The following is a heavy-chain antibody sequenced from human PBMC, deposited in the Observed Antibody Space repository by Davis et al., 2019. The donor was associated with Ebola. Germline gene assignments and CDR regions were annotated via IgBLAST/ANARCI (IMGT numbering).Heavy chain of an antibody. CDR3: ARAVYCTNDVCSSQNWFDP. V-gene: IGHV3-21*01. CDR1: GVTFSSYT. CDR2: TSSSSDYI. J-gene: IGHJ5*02. D-gene: IGHD2-8*01. Sequence: GGSLRLSCAASGVTFSSYTMNWVRRAPGKGLEWVASTSSSSDYIYYADSVKGRFTISRDNAKKSLYLQMSSLRAEDTAVYYCARAVYCTNDVCSSQNWFDPWGQGTLVTVSS.